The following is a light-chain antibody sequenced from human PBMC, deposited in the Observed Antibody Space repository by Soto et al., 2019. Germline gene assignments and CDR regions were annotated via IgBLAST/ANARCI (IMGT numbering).Light chain of an antibody. V-gene: IGKV3-15*01. CDR3: QQYNNWPIN. CDR2: GAS. CDR1: QNILSN. Sequence: EIVMTHSPATLSVSPWERATLSCRASQNILSNLAWYQQKPGQAPRLLIYGASTRATGIPARFSGSGSGTEFTLTISSLQSEDFEIYYCQQYNNWPINFGQGTRLEIK. J-gene: IGKJ5*01.